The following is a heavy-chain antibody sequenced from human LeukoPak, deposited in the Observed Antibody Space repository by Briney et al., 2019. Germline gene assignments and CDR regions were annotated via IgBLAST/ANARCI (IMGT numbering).Heavy chain of an antibody. Sequence: SETLSLTCAVYGGSFSGYYWSWIRQPPGKGLEWIGEINHSGSTNYNPSLKSRVTVSVDTSKNQFSLKLSSVTAEDTAVYYCARGDDRITMVRGVDYYFDYWGQGTLVTVSS. V-gene: IGHV4-34*01. D-gene: IGHD3-10*01. CDR1: GGSFSGYY. J-gene: IGHJ4*02. CDR2: INHSGST. CDR3: ARGDDRITMVRGVDYYFDY.